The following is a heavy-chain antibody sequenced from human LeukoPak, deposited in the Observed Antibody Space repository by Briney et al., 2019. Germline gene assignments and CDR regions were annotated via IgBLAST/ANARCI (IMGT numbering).Heavy chain of an antibody. D-gene: IGHD3-9*01. CDR3: AKIATGYYFES. Sequence: GGSLRLSCAASGFIFSSYAMNWVRQAPGKGLEWVSTISGGDTSTFYADSVKGRFTISRDNSKNTLYLQMNNLRAEDTAVYYCAKIATGYYFESWGQGTLVTVSS. CDR1: GFIFSSYA. V-gene: IGHV3-23*01. J-gene: IGHJ4*02. CDR2: ISGGDTST.